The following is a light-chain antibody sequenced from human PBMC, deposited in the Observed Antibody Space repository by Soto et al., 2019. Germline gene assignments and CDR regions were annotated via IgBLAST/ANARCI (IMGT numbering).Light chain of an antibody. CDR1: SSNIGDNY. Sequence: QSVLTQPPSVSAAPGQKVTISCSGSSSNIGDNYVSWYQQLPGTAPKLLIYENNKRPSGIPDRFSGSKSGTSATLGITGLQTGDEADYYCGTGDSSLSAGVFGTGTKVTVL. J-gene: IGLJ1*01. CDR2: ENN. V-gene: IGLV1-51*02. CDR3: GTGDSSLSAGV.